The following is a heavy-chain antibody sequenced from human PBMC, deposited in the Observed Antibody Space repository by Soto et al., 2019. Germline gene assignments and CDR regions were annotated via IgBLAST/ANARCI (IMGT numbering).Heavy chain of an antibody. D-gene: IGHD2-15*01. J-gene: IGHJ4*02. CDR2: IYSGGSA. CDR1: GFTVISNY. CDR3: ANRGGYLEAAYLDY. Sequence: PGGSLRLSCAASGFTVISNYMSWVRQAPWKGLEWVSVIYSGGSAYYADSVKGRFTISRDNSKNTLYLQMNSLKAEDTAAHCGANRGGYLEAAYLDYWGQVTLVTDSS. V-gene: IGHV3-66*01.